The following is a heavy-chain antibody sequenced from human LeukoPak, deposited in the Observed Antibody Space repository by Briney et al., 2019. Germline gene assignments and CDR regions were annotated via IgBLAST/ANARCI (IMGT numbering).Heavy chain of an antibody. CDR3: AKDITLARVTYYFDY. Sequence: TGGSLRLSCAASGFTFDDYAMHWVRQAPGKGLEWVSGISWNSGSIGYADSVKGRFTISRDNAKNSLYLQMNSLRAEDTALYYCAKDITLARVTYYFDYWGQGTLVTVSS. J-gene: IGHJ4*02. D-gene: IGHD5-18*01. V-gene: IGHV3-9*01. CDR2: ISWNSGSI. CDR1: GFTFDDYA.